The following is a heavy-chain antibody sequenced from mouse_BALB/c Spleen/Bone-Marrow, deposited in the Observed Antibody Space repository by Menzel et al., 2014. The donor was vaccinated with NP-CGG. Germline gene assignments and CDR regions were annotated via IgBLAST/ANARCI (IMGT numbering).Heavy chain of an antibody. CDR2: ISSVSSTI. J-gene: IGHJ2*01. Sequence: EVMLVESGGGLVQPGGSRKLSCAASGFTFSSFGMHWVRQAPEKGLEWVAYISSVSSTIYYADTVKGRFTISRDNPKNTLFLQMTSLRSEDTAMYYCSSGGNWDDFVYWGQGTTLTVSS. CDR3: SSGGNWDDFVY. D-gene: IGHD4-1*01. CDR1: GFTFSSFG. V-gene: IGHV5-17*02.